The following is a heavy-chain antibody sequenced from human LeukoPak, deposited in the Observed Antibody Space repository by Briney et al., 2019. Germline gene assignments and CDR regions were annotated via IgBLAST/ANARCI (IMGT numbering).Heavy chain of an antibody. Sequence: ASVKVSCKVSGYTLTELSMRWVRQAPGKGLEWMGGFDPEDGETIYAQKFQGRVTMTEDTSTDTAYMELSSLRSEDTAVYYCATTSMVRGVYYYYYYGMDVWGKGTTVTVSS. CDR3: ATTSMVRGVYYYYYYGMDV. D-gene: IGHD3-10*01. V-gene: IGHV1-24*01. CDR2: FDPEDGET. J-gene: IGHJ6*04. CDR1: GYTLTELS.